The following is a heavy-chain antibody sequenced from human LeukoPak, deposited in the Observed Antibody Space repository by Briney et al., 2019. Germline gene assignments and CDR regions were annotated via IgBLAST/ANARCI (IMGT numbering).Heavy chain of an antibody. J-gene: IGHJ4*02. V-gene: IGHV1-18*01. D-gene: IGHD6-13*01. CDR1: GGTFSSYA. CDR3: ASSPLAAVWFGLGN. CDR2: ISAYNGNT. Sequence: ASVKVSCKASGGTFSSYAISWVRQAPGQGLEWMGWISAYNGNTNYAQKLQGRVTMTTDTSTSTAYMELRSLRSDDTAVYYCASSPLAAVWFGLGNWGQGTLVTVSS.